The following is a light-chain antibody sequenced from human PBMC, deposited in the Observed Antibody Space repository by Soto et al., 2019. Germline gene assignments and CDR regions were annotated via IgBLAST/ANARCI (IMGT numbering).Light chain of an antibody. CDR2: GAS. CDR1: QSISNN. CDR3: QQYHNWPTIT. Sequence: EILMTQSPANLSLSPGDTAPLSCRARQSISNNLAWYQQKLGQAPRLLIYGASTRATGIPARFSGSGSGTEFTLTISSLQSEDFAVYYCQQYHNWPTITFGQGTKVDIK. J-gene: IGKJ5*01. V-gene: IGKV3D-15*01.